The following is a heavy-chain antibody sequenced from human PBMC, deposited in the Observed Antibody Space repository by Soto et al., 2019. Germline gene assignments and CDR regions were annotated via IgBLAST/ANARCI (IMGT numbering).Heavy chain of an antibody. CDR1: GYTFTGYY. J-gene: IGHJ6*02. V-gene: IGHV1-2*04. CDR3: ARVPVLRYFDWPPVDYYGMDV. Sequence: ASVKVSCKASGYTFTGYYMHWVRQAPGQGLEWMGWINPNSGGTNYAQKFQGWVTMTRDTSISTAYMELSRLRSDDTAVYYCARVPVLRYFDWPPVDYYGMDVWGQGTTVTVSS. D-gene: IGHD3-9*01. CDR2: INPNSGGT.